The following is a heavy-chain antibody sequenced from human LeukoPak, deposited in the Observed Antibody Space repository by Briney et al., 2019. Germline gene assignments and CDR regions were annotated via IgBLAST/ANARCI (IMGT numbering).Heavy chain of an antibody. CDR2: IRYDGSNK. CDR1: GFTFDDYG. CDR3: ARDKVRGSAYYYYYGMDV. J-gene: IGHJ6*02. Sequence: PGGSLRLSCAASGFTFDDYGMSWVRQAPGKGLEWVAFIRYDGSNKYYADSVKGRFTISRDNSKNTLYLQMNSLRAEDTAVYYCARDKVRGSAYYYYYGMDVWGQGTTVTVSS. V-gene: IGHV3-30*02. D-gene: IGHD3-10*01.